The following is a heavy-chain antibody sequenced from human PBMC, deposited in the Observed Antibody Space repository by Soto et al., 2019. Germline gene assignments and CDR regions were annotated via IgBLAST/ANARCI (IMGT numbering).Heavy chain of an antibody. J-gene: IGHJ6*02. CDR2: INAGNGNT. CDR3: ARATSPSDV. Sequence: QVQLVQSGAEVKKPGASVKVSCKASGYTFTSYAMHWVRQAPGQRLEWMGWINAGNGNTKYSQKFQGRVTTTRDTSARTAYLVLSSLRSEDTAVYYCARATSPSDVWGQGTTVTVSS. D-gene: IGHD3-16*01. CDR1: GYTFTSYA. V-gene: IGHV1-3*01.